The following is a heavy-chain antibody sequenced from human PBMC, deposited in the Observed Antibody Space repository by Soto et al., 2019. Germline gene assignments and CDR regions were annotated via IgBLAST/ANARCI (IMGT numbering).Heavy chain of an antibody. V-gene: IGHV4-34*01. CDR3: ARDPYFGAIDY. Sequence: SETLSLTCAVYGGSFSGYQWSWIRQTPGKGLEWIGEINDSGNINYNPSLKSRVTILLDTPKKQISLKLSSVTAADTAVYYCARDPYFGAIDYWGLGTLVTVSS. D-gene: IGHD3-16*01. CDR2: INDSGNI. CDR1: GGSFSGYQ. J-gene: IGHJ4*02.